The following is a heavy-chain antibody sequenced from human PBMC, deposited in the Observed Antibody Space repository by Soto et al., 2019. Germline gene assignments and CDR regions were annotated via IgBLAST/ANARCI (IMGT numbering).Heavy chain of an antibody. CDR3: ARDVSPTY. CDR2: VYYSGSP. V-gene: IGHV4-59*01. J-gene: IGHJ4*02. CDR1: GDSIIPYY. Sequence: SETLSLTCNVSGDSIIPYYWTWIRQPPGKGLEWIGHVYYSGSPNYNPSLKSRVTISVDTSKSQFSLKLSSVTAADTAVYYCARDVSPTYWGQGMLVTVSS.